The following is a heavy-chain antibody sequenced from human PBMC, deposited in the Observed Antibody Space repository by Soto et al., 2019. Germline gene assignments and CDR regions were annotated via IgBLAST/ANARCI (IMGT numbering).Heavy chain of an antibody. CDR2: IYYSGST. D-gene: IGHD3-10*01. V-gene: IGHV4-59*08. J-gene: IGHJ4*02. CDR3: ARLIKPGSGSYSSSSDY. Sequence: TSETLSLTCTVSGGSISSYYWSWIRQPPGKGLEWIGYIYYSGSTNYNPSLKSRVTISVDTSKNQFSLKLSSVTAADTAVYYCARLIKPGSGSYSSSSDYWGQGTLVTVSS. CDR1: GGSISSYY.